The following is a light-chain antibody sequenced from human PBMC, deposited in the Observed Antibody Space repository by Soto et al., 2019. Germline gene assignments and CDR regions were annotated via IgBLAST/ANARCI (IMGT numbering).Light chain of an antibody. CDR2: DSS. J-gene: IGKJ5*01. CDR1: QDITNY. Sequence: DIQMTQSPSSLSASVGDRVTITCQASQDITNYLNWYQQKPGKAPKLLIHDSSNLETGVPSRFSGSGSGTYFSITISSLQPEDIATYYCQQYDTLPLTFGQGTRLEIK. CDR3: QQYDTLPLT. V-gene: IGKV1-33*01.